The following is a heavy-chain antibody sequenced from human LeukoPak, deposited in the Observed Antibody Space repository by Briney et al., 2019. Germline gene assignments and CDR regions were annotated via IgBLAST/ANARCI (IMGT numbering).Heavy chain of an antibody. CDR1: XYTFTGYY. Sequence: GASVXXXXXAXXYTFTGYYXHWVRQAPGQGLEGMGWINPKSGGTNYAQKFQGRVTMTRDTYIRKAYMEVSRLRSDDTAVYYCARDQKPDYYDSSGYYPWGQGTLVTVSS. J-gene: IGHJ5*02. CDR2: INPKSGGT. V-gene: IGHV1-2*02. D-gene: IGHD3-22*01. CDR3: ARDQKPDYYDSSGYYP.